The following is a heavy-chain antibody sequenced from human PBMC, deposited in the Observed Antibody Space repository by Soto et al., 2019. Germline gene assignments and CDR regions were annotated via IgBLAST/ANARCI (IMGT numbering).Heavy chain of an antibody. Sequence: GGSLRLSCAASGFTFSSYSMNWVRQAPGKGLEWVSYISSSSSTIYYADSVKGRFTISRDNAKNSLYLQMNSLRAEDTAVYYCARVPEAARQGSGYDYYYYYYMDVWGKGTTVTVSS. D-gene: IGHD6-6*01. J-gene: IGHJ6*03. CDR1: GFTFSSYS. CDR2: ISSSSSTI. CDR3: ARVPEAARQGSGYDYYYYYYMDV. V-gene: IGHV3-48*01.